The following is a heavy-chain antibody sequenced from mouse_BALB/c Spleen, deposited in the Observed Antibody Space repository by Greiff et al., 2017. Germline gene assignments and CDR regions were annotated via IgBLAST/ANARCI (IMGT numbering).Heavy chain of an antibody. CDR1: GYTFNSYY. Sequence: VQLQQSGAELVKPGASVKLSCKASGYTFNSYYMYWVKQRPGQGLEWIGEINPSNGGTNFNEKFKSKATLTVDKSSSTAYMQLSSLTSEDSAVYYCTSASITTAYFDVWGAGTTVTVSS. J-gene: IGHJ1*01. CDR3: TSASITTAYFDV. D-gene: IGHD1-1*01. V-gene: IGHV1S81*02. CDR2: INPSNGGT.